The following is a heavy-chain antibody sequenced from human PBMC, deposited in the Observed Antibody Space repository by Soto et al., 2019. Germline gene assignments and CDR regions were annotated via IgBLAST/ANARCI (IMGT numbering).Heavy chain of an antibody. V-gene: IGHV3-21*01. D-gene: IGHD3-3*01. CDR3: ARENNYDFWNGYYDY. Sequence: GGSLRLSCAASGFTFKSYNMNWVRQVPGKGLEWVASISSGGSYINYADSVRGRFTISRDNAKNSLYLQMNSLRAEDTAVYYCARENNYDFWNGYYDYWGQGILVTVSS. J-gene: IGHJ4*02. CDR1: GFTFKSYN. CDR2: ISSGGSYI.